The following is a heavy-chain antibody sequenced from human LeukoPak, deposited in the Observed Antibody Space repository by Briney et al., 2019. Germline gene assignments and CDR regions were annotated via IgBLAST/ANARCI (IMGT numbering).Heavy chain of an antibody. J-gene: IGHJ4*02. V-gene: IGHV3-21*01. CDR1: GFTFSSYN. CDR3: ARGWEGYFDY. D-gene: IGHD1-26*01. CDR2: ISSSSSYI. Sequence: GGSLRLSCAASGFTFSSYNMNWVRQAPGKGLEWVSSISSSSSYIYYADSVKGRFTISRDNAKNTLYLQMNSLRAEDTAVYYCARGWEGYFDYWGQGTLVTVSS.